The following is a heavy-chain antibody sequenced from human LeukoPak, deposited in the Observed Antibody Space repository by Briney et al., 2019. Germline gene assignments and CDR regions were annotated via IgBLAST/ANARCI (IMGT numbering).Heavy chain of an antibody. CDR2: INHSGST. CDR1: GGSFSGYY. V-gene: IGHV4-34*01. J-gene: IGHJ4*02. Sequence: PSETLSLTCAVYGGSFSGYYWSWIRQPPGKGLEWIGEINHSGSTNYNPSLKSRVTISVDASKNQFSLKLSSVTAADTAVYYCARWVPATAMPAHFDCWGQGTLVTVSS. CDR3: ARWVPATAMPAHFDC. D-gene: IGHD2-2*01.